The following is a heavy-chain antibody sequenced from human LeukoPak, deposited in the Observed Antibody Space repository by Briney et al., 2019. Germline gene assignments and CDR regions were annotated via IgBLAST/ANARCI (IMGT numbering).Heavy chain of an antibody. Sequence: ASVKVSCKASGYTFTDNYIHWVRQAPGQGLEWMGWINPNNGTNYAQKFQGRVTMTRDTSISTAYMELSRLTSDDTAVYYCARGTDRGLGNLDYWGQGTLITVSS. CDR1: GYTFTDNY. V-gene: IGHV1-2*02. CDR3: ARGTDRGLGNLDY. J-gene: IGHJ4*02. D-gene: IGHD7-27*01. CDR2: INPNNGT.